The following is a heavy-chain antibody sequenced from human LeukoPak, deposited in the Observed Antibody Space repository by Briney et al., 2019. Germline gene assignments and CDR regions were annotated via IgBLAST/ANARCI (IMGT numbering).Heavy chain of an antibody. J-gene: IGHJ4*02. Sequence: GASVKVSCXASGYTFTSYYMHCVRLAPGQGLEWMGIINPSGVSTSYAQKFQGRVTMTRDTSTSTVYMELSSLRSEDTAVYYCARALGHGSTAMVTHWGQGTLVTVSS. CDR2: INPSGVST. V-gene: IGHV1-46*03. CDR3: ARALGHGSTAMVTH. D-gene: IGHD5-18*01. CDR1: GYTFTSYY.